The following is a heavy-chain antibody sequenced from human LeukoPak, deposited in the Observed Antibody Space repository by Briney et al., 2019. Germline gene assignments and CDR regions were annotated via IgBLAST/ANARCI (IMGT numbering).Heavy chain of an antibody. D-gene: IGHD6-19*01. CDR2: IYYRVST. Sequence: KTSETLSLTCTVSGGSISNSNYYWASVRQPPGRGLEWIGNIYYRVSTYYNPSLKSRVTISVDMAKNQFSLKLSSVTAEDTAVYYCARVGSGWYNSDYWGQGTLVTVSS. J-gene: IGHJ4*02. V-gene: IGHV4-39*07. CDR3: ARVGSGWYNSDY. CDR1: GGSISNSNYY.